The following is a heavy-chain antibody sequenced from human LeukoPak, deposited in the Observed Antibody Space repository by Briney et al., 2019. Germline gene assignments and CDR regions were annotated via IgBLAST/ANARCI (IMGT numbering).Heavy chain of an antibody. V-gene: IGHV3-23*01. D-gene: IGHD3-3*01. CDR2: ISGSGGST. CDR3: AKVSADYDFWSGYEHFDY. J-gene: IGHJ4*02. CDR1: GFTFSSYA. Sequence: GGSLRLSCAASGFTFSSYAMSWVRQAPGKGLEWVSAISGSGGSTYYADSVKGRFTISRDNSKNTLYLQMNSLGAEDTAVYYCAKVSADYDFWSGYEHFDYWGQGTLVTVSS.